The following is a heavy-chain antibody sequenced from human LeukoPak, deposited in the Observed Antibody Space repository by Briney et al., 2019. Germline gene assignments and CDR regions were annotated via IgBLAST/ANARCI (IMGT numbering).Heavy chain of an antibody. CDR1: GYIFTSYN. CDR3: AIAQNWKAGWFDP. V-gene: IGHV1-46*01. CDR2: INSSGGST. Sequence: GASVKVSCKASGYIFTSYNIHWVRQAPGQGLEWMGIINSSGGSTSYAQKFQDRVTMTRDTSTDTTYMEVSSLRSEDTAVYFCAIAQNWKAGWFDPWGQGTLVTVSS. D-gene: IGHD1-1*01. J-gene: IGHJ5*02.